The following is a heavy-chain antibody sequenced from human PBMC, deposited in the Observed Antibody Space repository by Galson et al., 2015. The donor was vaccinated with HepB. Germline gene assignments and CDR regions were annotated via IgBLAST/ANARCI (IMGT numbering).Heavy chain of an antibody. D-gene: IGHD6-13*01. CDR2: INHSGST. Sequence: SETLSLTCAVYGGSFSGYYWSWIRQPPGKGLEWIGEINHSGSTNYNPSLKSRVTISVDTSKNQFSLKLSSVTAADTAVYYCARYSSSWYLDYWGQGTLVTVSS. V-gene: IGHV4-34*01. CDR3: ARYSSSWYLDY. CDR1: GGSFSGYY. J-gene: IGHJ4*02.